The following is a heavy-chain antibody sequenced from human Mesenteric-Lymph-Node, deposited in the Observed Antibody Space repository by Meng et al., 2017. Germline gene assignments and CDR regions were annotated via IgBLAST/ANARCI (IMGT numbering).Heavy chain of an antibody. V-gene: IGHV3-23*01. CDR1: GFTFSSYA. D-gene: IGHD3-22*01. CDR2: INADDFKT. Sequence: GESLKISCAASGFTFSSYAMSWVRQAPGKGPEWVSAINADDFKTNYAASVRGRFTISRDNSKNTLYLEMNSLRAEDTAVYYCAKRGIDYYDSSGYNDAFDIWGQGTMVTVSS. CDR3: AKRGIDYYDSSGYNDAFDI. J-gene: IGHJ3*02.